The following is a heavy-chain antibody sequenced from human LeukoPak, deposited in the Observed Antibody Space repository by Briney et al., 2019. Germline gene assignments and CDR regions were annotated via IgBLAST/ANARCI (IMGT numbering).Heavy chain of an antibody. CDR2: ISYVGINK. J-gene: IGHJ4*02. CDR1: GFTFSRYA. Sequence: GGSLRLSCAASGFTFSRYARHWVRQAPGKGREGGAFISYVGINKYFADSVKGLFTISRDNSKNTLYLQMNSLRAEDTAVYYCARARWELLGYYFDYWGQGTLVTVSS. V-gene: IGHV3-30-3*01. CDR3: ARARWELLGYYFDY. D-gene: IGHD1-26*01.